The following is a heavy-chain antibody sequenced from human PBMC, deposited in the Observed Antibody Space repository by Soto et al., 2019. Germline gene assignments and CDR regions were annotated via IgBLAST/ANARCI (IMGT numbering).Heavy chain of an antibody. V-gene: IGHV3-30-3*01. CDR2: ISYDGSNK. J-gene: IGHJ4*02. CDR3: ARDPPFSIPSRVGYFDY. Sequence: GGSLRLSCAASGFTFSSYAMHWVRQAPGKGLEWVAVISYDGSNKYYADSVKGRFTISRDNSKNTLYLQMNSLRAEDTAVYYCARDPPFSIPSRVGYFDYWGQGTLVTLSS. CDR1: GFTFSSYA. D-gene: IGHD2-21*01.